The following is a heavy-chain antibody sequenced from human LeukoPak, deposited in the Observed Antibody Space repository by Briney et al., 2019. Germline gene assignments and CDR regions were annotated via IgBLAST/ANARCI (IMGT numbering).Heavy chain of an antibody. CDR2: IYYSGST. V-gene: IGHV4-61*08. Sequence: SQTLSLTCTVSGGSISSGGYYWSWIRQPPGKGLEWIGYIYYSGSTNYNPSLKSRVTISVDTSKNQFSLKLSSVTAADTAAYYCARGRRSYGIQDYWGQGTLVTVSS. J-gene: IGHJ4*02. CDR1: GGSISSGGYY. CDR3: ARGRRSYGIQDY. D-gene: IGHD1-26*01.